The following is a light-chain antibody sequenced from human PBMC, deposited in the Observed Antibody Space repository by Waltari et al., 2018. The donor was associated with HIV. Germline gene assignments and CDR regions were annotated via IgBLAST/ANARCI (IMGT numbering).Light chain of an antibody. V-gene: IGKV2D-29*01. CDR3: MQSRQQPLT. Sequence: DTVLTQTPLSLSVTLGQPASISCKSSQSLLHSNGESLLYWFLQKTGQPPQLLIHEVSKRFSGVPERFSGSGSGTDFTLKISRVEAEDVGVYYCMQSRQQPLTFGGGTKVEIK. CDR1: QSLLHSNGESL. J-gene: IGKJ4*01. CDR2: EVS.